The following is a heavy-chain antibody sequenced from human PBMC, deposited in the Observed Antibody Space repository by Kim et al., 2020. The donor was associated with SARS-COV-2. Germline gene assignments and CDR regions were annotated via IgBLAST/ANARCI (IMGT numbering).Heavy chain of an antibody. D-gene: IGHD2-15*01. J-gene: IGHJ4*02. CDR3: ARGWWTSVDY. CDR2: LNEDGSDK. CDR1: GFTFSRYY. V-gene: IGHV3-7*01. Sequence: GGSLRLSCAASGFTFSRYYLSWVRQAPGKGLEWVAKLNEDGSDKYYVDSVKGRFTISRDNAKNSLSLQMNSLRAEDTAVYYCARGWWTSVDYWGQGTLVTVSS.